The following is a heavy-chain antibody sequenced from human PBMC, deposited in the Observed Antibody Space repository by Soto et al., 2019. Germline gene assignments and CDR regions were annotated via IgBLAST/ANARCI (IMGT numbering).Heavy chain of an antibody. CDR2: IYYSGST. V-gene: IGHV4-31*03. Sequence: QGELQESGPGLVKPSQTLSLTCTVSGGSISSAGYYWTWIRQHPGKGLEWIGFIYYSGSTYYNPSLESRAAISIDTSKNQFSLNLSSVTAADTAVYYCARVLTIFGVVINRLIDYWGQGTLVTVSS. CDR1: GGSISSAGYY. CDR3: ARVLTIFGVVINRLIDY. J-gene: IGHJ4*02. D-gene: IGHD3-3*01.